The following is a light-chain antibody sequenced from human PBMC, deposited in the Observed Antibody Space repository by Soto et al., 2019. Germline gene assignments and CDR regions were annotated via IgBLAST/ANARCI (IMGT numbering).Light chain of an antibody. J-gene: IGKJ5*01. CDR3: QQYNNWPTIT. Sequence: EIVLTQSPDTLSLSPGDRSTLSCRPSQTVSGNYLAWYHQKPGQAPRLLIHSASSRATGIPDRFSAIGTGTDFTLTISSLQSEDFAVYYCQQYNNWPTITFCQGTRLEIK. CDR2: SAS. V-gene: IGKV3D-20*02. CDR1: QTVSGNY.